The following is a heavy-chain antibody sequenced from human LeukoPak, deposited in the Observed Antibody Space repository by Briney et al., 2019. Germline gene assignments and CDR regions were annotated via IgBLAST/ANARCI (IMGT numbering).Heavy chain of an antibody. Sequence: SETLSLTCAVYGGSFSGYYWSWIRQPPGKGLEWIGEINHSGSTNDHPSLKRRVTISVDTSKNQFSLRLSSVTAADTAVFYCARDGKRTSMITSGGARPHYFDYWGQGALVTVSS. CDR1: GGSFSGYY. CDR3: ARDGKRTSMITSGGARPHYFDY. J-gene: IGHJ4*02. CDR2: INHSGST. V-gene: IGHV4-34*01. D-gene: IGHD3-16*01.